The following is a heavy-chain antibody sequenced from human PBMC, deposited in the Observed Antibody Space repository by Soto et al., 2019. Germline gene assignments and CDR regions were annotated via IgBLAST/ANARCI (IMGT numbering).Heavy chain of an antibody. J-gene: IGHJ6*02. CDR3: ARNVAASGNYYYGMDV. CDR2: IYYSGST. CDR1: GGSISSGGYY. D-gene: IGHD6-13*01. V-gene: IGHV4-31*03. Sequence: QVQLQESGPGLVKPSQTLSLTCTVSGGSISSGGYYWSWIRQHPGKGLEWIGYIYYSGSTYYNPSLKSRVTISVDTSKTQFPLKLSSVTAADTAVYYCARNVAASGNYYYGMDVWGQGTTVTVSS.